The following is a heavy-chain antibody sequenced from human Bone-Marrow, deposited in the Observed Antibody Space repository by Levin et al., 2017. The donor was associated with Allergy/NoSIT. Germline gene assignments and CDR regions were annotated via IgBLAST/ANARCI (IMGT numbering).Heavy chain of an antibody. V-gene: IGHV4-31*03. J-gene: IGHJ3*01. D-gene: IGHD3-10*01. CDR3: AREDRSGSFDV. Sequence: PSETLSLTCNLSGGSIRTGGYHWSWVRQHPGKGLEWIGYIYYSGSTYYNPSLKSRLTISIDTSKNQFSLRLTSVTAADTAVYFCAREDRSGSFDVWGQGTVVTVSS. CDR2: IYYSGST. CDR1: GGSIRTGGYH.